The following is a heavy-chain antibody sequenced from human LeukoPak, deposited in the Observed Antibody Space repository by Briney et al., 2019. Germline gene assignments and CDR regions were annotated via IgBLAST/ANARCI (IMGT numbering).Heavy chain of an antibody. CDR1: GFTFSTSS. CDR3: ARDYYGCFDY. CDR2: ISGSSSTI. Sequence: GGSLRLSCAASGFTFSTSSMNWVRQAPGKGLEWVSYISGSSSTIYYADSVKGRFTISRDNAKNSLYLQMNSLRDEDTAVYYCARDYYGCFDYWGQGILVTVFS. V-gene: IGHV3-48*02. J-gene: IGHJ4*02. D-gene: IGHD3-10*01.